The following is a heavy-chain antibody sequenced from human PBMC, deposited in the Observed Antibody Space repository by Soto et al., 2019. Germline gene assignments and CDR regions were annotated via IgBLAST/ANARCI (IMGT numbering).Heavy chain of an antibody. Sequence: GGSLRLSCAASGFTFSSYAMSWVRQAPGKGLEWVSAISGSGGSTYYADSVKGRFTISRDNSKNTLYLQMNSLRAEDTAVYYCAKCGGYDFWSGYRIGGDAFDIWGQGTMVTVSS. V-gene: IGHV3-23*01. J-gene: IGHJ3*02. CDR1: GFTFSSYA. D-gene: IGHD3-3*01. CDR3: AKCGGYDFWSGYRIGGDAFDI. CDR2: ISGSGGST.